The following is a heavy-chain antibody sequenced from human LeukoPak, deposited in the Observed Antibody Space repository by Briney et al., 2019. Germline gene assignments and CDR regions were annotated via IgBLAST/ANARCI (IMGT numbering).Heavy chain of an antibody. J-gene: IGHJ4*02. Sequence: ASVKASCKASGYTFTSYYMHWVRQAPGQGLEWMGIINPSGGSTSYAQKFQGRVTMTRDMSTSTVYMELSSLRSEDTAVYYCAREPAVVVTGFDYWGQGTLVTVSS. CDR1: GYTFTSYY. CDR3: AREPAVVVTGFDY. D-gene: IGHD2-21*02. V-gene: IGHV1-46*01. CDR2: INPSGGST.